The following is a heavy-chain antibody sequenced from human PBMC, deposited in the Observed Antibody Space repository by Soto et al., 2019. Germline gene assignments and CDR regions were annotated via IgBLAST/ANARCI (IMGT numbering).Heavy chain of an antibody. V-gene: IGHV5-51*01. CDR3: AGGGVRGVITRTRDYYGMDV. D-gene: IGHD3-10*01. Sequence: GESLKISCKGSGYSFTRYWIGWVRQMPGKGLEWMGIIYPGDSDTRYSPSFQGQVTISADKSISTAYLQWSSLKASDTAMYYCAGGGVRGVITRTRDYYGMDVWGQGITVTVSS. CDR1: GYSFTRYW. J-gene: IGHJ6*02. CDR2: IYPGDSDT.